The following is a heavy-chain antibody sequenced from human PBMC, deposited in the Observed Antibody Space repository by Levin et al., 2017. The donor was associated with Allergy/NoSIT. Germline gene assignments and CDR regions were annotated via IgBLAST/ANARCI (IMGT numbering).Heavy chain of an antibody. Sequence: SETLSLTCTVSGGSISSSSYYWGWIRQPPGKGLEWIGSIYYSGSTYYNPSLKSRVTISVDTSKNQFSLKLSSVTAADTAVYYCARHGGYGSGSYFPVWGQGTTVTVSS. D-gene: IGHD3-10*01. CDR1: GGSISSSSYY. CDR2: IYYSGST. J-gene: IGHJ6*02. V-gene: IGHV4-39*01. CDR3: ARHGGYGSGSYFPV.